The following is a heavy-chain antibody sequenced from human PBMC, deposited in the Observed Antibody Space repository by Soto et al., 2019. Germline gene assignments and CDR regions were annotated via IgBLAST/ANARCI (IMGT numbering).Heavy chain of an antibody. Sequence: SETLSLTCSVSGGSISSGYYYWSWIRQPPGKGLEWIGNIYYSGNTYYNPSLKSRLISSVDTSKNQFSLRLSSVTAADTAVDYCARDSRSLSSDYGMDGWGQGTTVTVSS. J-gene: IGHJ6*02. CDR1: GGSISSGYYY. D-gene: IGHD2-21*01. CDR3: ARDSRSLSSDYGMDG. V-gene: IGHV4-30-4*01. CDR2: IYYSGNT.